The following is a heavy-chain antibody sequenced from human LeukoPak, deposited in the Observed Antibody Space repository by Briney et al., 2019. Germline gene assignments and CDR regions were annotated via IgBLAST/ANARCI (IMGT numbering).Heavy chain of an antibody. Sequence: GGSLRLSCVGSGFTFSRYSMNWVRQAPGKGLEWVSSISSSSSYIYYADSVKGRFTISRDTAKNSLYLQMNSLRAEDTAVYYCARLGSGYPTDFDYWGQGTLVTVSS. CDR3: ARLGSGYPTDFDY. V-gene: IGHV3-21*01. D-gene: IGHD5-12*01. CDR1: GFTFSRYS. J-gene: IGHJ4*02. CDR2: ISSSSSYI.